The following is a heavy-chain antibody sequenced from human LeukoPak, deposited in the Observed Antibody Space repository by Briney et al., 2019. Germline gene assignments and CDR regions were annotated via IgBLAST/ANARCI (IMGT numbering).Heavy chain of an antibody. CDR2: IWYDGSNK. CDR1: GFTFSSYG. J-gene: IGHJ5*02. Sequence: GGSLRLSCAASGFTFSSYGMHWVRQAPGKGPEWVAVIWYDGSNKYYADSVKGRFTISRDNSKNTLYLQMNSLRAEDTAVYYCARDRILARNWFDPWGQGTLVTVSS. D-gene: IGHD2-15*01. V-gene: IGHV3-30*19. CDR3: ARDRILARNWFDP.